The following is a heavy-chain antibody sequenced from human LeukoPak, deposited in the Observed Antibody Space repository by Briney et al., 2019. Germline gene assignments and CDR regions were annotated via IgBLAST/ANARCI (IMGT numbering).Heavy chain of an antibody. J-gene: IGHJ4*02. CDR2: ISDHNGNT. D-gene: IGHD2-15*01. V-gene: IGHV1-18*01. CDR1: GYIFSNYG. CDR3: AREWYCSGGSCYSGAPDY. Sequence: ASVKVSCKASGYIFSNYGISWVRQAPGQGLEWMGWISDHNGNTDYAQRFQGRVTMTTDTSTGTAYMELTSLRSDDTAVYYCAREWYCSGGSCYSGAPDYWGQGTLVTVYS.